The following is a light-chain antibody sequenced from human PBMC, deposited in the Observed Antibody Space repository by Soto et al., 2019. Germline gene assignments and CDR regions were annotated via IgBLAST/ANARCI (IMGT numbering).Light chain of an antibody. V-gene: IGKV1-5*01. CDR1: QSISYW. CDR3: QQYHDYWT. CDR2: HAS. J-gene: IGKJ1*01. Sequence: DIQMTQSPSSLSASVGDRVTITCRASQSISYWLAWYQQKPGKAPKVLIYHASSLESGVPSRFSASGSGTEFTLTISSLQPDDLATYYCQQYHDYWTFGQGTKVDIK.